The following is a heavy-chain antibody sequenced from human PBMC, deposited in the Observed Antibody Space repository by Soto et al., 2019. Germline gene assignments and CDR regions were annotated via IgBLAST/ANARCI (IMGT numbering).Heavy chain of an antibody. Sequence: EVQLVESGGGLVKPGGSLRLSSAASGFTFGSYTMNWVRQDTGRGLEWVSSVSAGSSSIYYADSVKGRLTISRDNARNSLYLQLNSLRAEDTAVYYCARGTGYFYFWGQGTLVTVSS. V-gene: IGHV3-21*01. D-gene: IGHD1-1*01. J-gene: IGHJ4*02. CDR1: GFTFGSYT. CDR3: ARGTGYFYF. CDR2: VSAGSSSI.